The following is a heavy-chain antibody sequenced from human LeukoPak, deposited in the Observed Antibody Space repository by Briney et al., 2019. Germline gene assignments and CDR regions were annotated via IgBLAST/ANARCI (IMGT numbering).Heavy chain of an antibody. CDR3: AKDGFWSGYPLDY. Sequence: PGGSLRLSCAASGFTFSSYGMHWVRQAPGKGLEWAAFIRYDGSNKYYADSVKGRFTISRDNSKNTLYLQMNSLRAEDTAVYYCAKDGFWSGYPLDYWGQGTLVTVSS. CDR2: IRYDGSNK. CDR1: GFTFSSYG. D-gene: IGHD3-3*01. V-gene: IGHV3-30*02. J-gene: IGHJ4*02.